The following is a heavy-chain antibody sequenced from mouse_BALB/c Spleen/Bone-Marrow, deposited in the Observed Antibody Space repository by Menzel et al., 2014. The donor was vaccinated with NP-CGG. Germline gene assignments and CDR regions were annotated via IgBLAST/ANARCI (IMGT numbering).Heavy chain of an antibody. CDR2: INPSDVDT. CDR3: SRGCHGRVYYYAIDN. V-gene: IGHV1S81*02. Sequence: VQLQQSGAELVKPGASVKLSCKASGYTFTSYYMFWVKQRPGQGLEWIGEINPSDVDTNFNEKFKSKATLTVDKSSNTAYMQLSSLTSEDSAVYYYSRGCHGRVYYYAIDNWGQGTSVTVSS. J-gene: IGHJ4*01. CDR1: GYTFTSYY. D-gene: IGHD1-1*01.